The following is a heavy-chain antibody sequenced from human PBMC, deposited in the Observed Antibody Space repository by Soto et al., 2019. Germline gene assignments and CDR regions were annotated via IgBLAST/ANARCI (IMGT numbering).Heavy chain of an antibody. Sequence: ASVKVSCKASGYTFTSYGISWVRQAPGQGLEWMGWISAYNGNTNYAQKLQGRVTMTTDTSTSTAYMELRSLRSDDTAVYYCALGDSSGYYYYYYGMDVWRQGTTVTVSS. V-gene: IGHV1-18*01. CDR1: GYTFTSYG. D-gene: IGHD3-22*01. CDR2: ISAYNGNT. J-gene: IGHJ6*02. CDR3: ALGDSSGYYYYYYGMDV.